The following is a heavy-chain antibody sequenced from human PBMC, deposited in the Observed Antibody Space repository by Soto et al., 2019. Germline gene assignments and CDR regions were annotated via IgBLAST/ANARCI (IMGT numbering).Heavy chain of an antibody. CDR3: ARHPSGVAPNFDY. V-gene: IGHV4-59*08. J-gene: IGHJ4*02. D-gene: IGHD2-21*01. Sequence: SETLSLTCAVSGDSISGYYCMWIRQPPGKGLESIGYLYYGRSANYNPSLKSRVTLSVDTSKNQFSLKLSSVTAADTAVYYCARHPSGVAPNFDYWGQGTLVTVSS. CDR2: LYYGRSA. CDR1: GDSISGYY.